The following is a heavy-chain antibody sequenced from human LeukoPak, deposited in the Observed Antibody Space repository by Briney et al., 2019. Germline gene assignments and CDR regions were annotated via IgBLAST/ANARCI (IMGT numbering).Heavy chain of an antibody. CDR3: AXXTYSHFYMGI. D-gene: IGHD2-21*01. CDR1: GGSIISNNW. Sequence: ETXSXXCXVSGGSIISNNWWSWVRPTPGQGLEWIGEIFHGGSTNYAASPRSRVTISLDKSNNQFSLKLSSVTAADTAIYYXAXXTYSHFYMGIWGKGTTVTVSS. CDR2: IFHGGST. J-gene: IGHJ6*03. V-gene: IGHV4-4*02.